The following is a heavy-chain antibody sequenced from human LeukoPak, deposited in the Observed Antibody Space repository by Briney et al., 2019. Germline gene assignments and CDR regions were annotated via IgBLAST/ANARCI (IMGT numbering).Heavy chain of an antibody. CDR2: IYDSGDT. V-gene: IGHV3-66*02. Sequence: GGSLRLSCAASGFTVSSNYMSWVRQAPGKGLEWVSIIYDSGDTYYADSVKGRFTISRDNSKNTLYLQMNSLRAEDTAVYYCVKDPFYGGNPLYYFDYWGQGTLVTVSS. CDR1: GFTVSSNY. J-gene: IGHJ4*02. CDR3: VKDPFYGGNPLYYFDY. D-gene: IGHD4-23*01.